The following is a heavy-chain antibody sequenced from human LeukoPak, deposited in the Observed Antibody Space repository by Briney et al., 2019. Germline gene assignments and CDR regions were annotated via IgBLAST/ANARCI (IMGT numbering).Heavy chain of an antibody. V-gene: IGHV3-11*01. Sequence: PGGSLRLSCAASGFTFSDYYMSWIRQAPGKGLEWVSYISSSGSTTYYADSVKGRFTISRDNSKNTLYLQMNSLRAEDTAVYYCARVTYGSGTYGAFDYWGQGTLVTVSS. D-gene: IGHD3-10*01. CDR2: ISSSGSTT. CDR3: ARVTYGSGTYGAFDY. CDR1: GFTFSDYY. J-gene: IGHJ4*02.